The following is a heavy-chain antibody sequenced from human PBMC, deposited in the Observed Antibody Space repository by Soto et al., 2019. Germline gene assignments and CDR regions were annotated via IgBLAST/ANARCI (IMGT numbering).Heavy chain of an antibody. D-gene: IGHD3-22*01. CDR3: ARVKATMIVEP. J-gene: IGHJ5*02. CDR2: IYYTGST. V-gene: IGHV4-59*12. CDR1: GGSISSYY. Sequence: SETLSLTCTVSGGSISSYYWSWIRQPPGKGLEWIGYIYYTGSTNYNPSLKTRVTISVDASKNQFSLKLSSVTAADTAVYYCARVKATMIVEPWGQGTLVTVSS.